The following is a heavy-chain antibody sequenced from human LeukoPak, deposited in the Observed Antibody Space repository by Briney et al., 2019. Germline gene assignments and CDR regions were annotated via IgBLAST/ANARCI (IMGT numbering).Heavy chain of an antibody. CDR2: IIPIFGTA. D-gene: IGHD3-10*01. V-gene: IGHV1-69*13. CDR3: ARGGSGRLKNYGMDV. Sequence: ASVKVSCKASGGTFSSYAISWVRQAPGQGLEWMGGIIPIFGTANYAQKFQGRVTITADESTSTAYMELSSLRSEDTAVYYCARGGSGRLKNYGMDVWGQGTTVTVSS. J-gene: IGHJ6*02. CDR1: GGTFSSYA.